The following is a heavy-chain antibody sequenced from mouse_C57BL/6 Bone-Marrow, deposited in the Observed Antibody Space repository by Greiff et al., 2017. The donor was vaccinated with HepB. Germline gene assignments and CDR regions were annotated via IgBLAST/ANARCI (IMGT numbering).Heavy chain of an antibody. CDR3: ARYRATVVANWYFDV. CDR2: ISYSGST. J-gene: IGHJ1*03. CDR1: GYSITSDY. V-gene: IGHV3-8*01. D-gene: IGHD1-1*01. Sequence: EVTLVESGPGLAKPSQTLSLTCSVTGYSITSDYWNWIRKFPGNKLEYMGYISYSGSTYFNPSLKSRISITRDTSKNQYYLQLNSVTTEDTATYYCARYRATVVANWYFDVWGTGTTVTVSS.